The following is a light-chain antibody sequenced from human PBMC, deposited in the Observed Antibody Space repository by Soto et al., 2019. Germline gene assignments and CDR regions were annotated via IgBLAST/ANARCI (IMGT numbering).Light chain of an antibody. CDR1: SSDVGGYTY. J-gene: IGLJ1*01. CDR2: EVN. V-gene: IGLV2-14*01. Sequence: QSALTQPASVSGSPRQSITISCTGASSDVGGYTYVSWYQQHPGKAPKLIIYEVNNRPSGVSHRFSGSKSGNTASLTISGLQAEDEADYYCSSYTSSSTLYVFGTGTRSPS. CDR3: SSYTSSSTLYV.